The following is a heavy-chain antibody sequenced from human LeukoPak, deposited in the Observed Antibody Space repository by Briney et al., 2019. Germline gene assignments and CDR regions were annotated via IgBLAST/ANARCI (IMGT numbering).Heavy chain of an antibody. J-gene: IGHJ4*02. CDR3: ARVRVERWLGELLPYYFDY. V-gene: IGHV3-7*01. CDR1: GFTFSNAW. CDR2: IKQDGSEK. D-gene: IGHD3-10*01. Sequence: AGGSLRLSCAASGFTFSNAWMGWVRQVPGKGLEWVANIKQDGSEKYYVDSVKGRFTISRDNAKNSLYLQMNSLRAEDTAVYYCARVRVERWLGELLPYYFDYWGQGTLVTVSS.